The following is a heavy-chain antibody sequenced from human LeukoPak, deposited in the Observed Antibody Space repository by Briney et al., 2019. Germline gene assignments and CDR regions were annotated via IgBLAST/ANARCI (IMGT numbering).Heavy chain of an antibody. D-gene: IGHD3-10*01. J-gene: IGHJ4*02. V-gene: IGHV3-7*04. CDR2: INLDGSQK. CDR1: GFTFSGNW. CDR3: ARDWAGSGTSLDY. Sequence: GGSLRLSCAASGFTFSGNWMSWVRQAPGKGLEWVAIINLDGSQKYYVDSVKGRFTISRDNAYNSVFLQMNSLRAEDTAVYYCARDWAGSGTSLDYWGQGTPVTVSS.